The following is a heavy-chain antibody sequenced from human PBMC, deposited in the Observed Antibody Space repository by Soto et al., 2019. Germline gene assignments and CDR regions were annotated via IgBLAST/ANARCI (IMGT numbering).Heavy chain of an antibody. J-gene: IGHJ4*02. CDR2: INHSGST. D-gene: IGHD6-19*01. CDR3: VRGPAGSGWSYDY. Sequence: QVHLQQWGARLLKPSETLSLTCAVYGGSFSNNFWSWIRQTPGKGLEWIGEINHSGSTKYNPSLKSRVXISXDXSRNQCSLRMSSVTAADTALYYCVRGPAGSGWSYDYWGQGTLVTVSS. V-gene: IGHV4-34*01. CDR1: GGSFSNNF.